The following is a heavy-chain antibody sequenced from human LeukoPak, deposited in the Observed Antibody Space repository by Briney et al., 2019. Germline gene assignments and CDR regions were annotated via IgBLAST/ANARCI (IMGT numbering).Heavy chain of an antibody. V-gene: IGHV4-59*12. Sequence: SETLSLTCTVSGGSISSYYWSWIRQPPGKGLEWIGYTYYSGSTNYNPSLKSRVTISVDTSKNQFSLKLSSVTAADTAVYYCARAIDDYGGPFYWFDPWGQGTLVTVSS. CDR1: GGSISSYY. D-gene: IGHD4-23*01. J-gene: IGHJ5*02. CDR3: ARAIDDYGGPFYWFDP. CDR2: TYYSGST.